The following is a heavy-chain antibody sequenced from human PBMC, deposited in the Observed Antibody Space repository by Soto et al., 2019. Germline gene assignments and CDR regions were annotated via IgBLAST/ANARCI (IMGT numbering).Heavy chain of an antibody. CDR2: IYYSGST. Sequence: SETLSLTCTVSGGSISSYYWSWIRQPPGKGLEWIGYIYYSGSTYYNPSLKSRVTISVDTSKNQFSLKLSSVTAADTAVYYCARASDYYGSGHYGMDVWGQGTTVTVSS. J-gene: IGHJ6*02. CDR3: ARASDYYGSGHYGMDV. D-gene: IGHD3-10*01. V-gene: IGHV4-30-4*01. CDR1: GGSISSYY.